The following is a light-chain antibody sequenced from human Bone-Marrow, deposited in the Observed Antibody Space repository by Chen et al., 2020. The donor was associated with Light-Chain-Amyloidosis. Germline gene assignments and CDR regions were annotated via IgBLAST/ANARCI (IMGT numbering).Light chain of an antibody. CDR3: AAWDDSLTGPV. CDR1: SSNIGKNH. Sequence: QSILIQPPSASGTAGQWVTMSCSGTSSNIGKNHVYWYQQFPGMAPQLLIFVSDQRSSGVPDRFSASKSGISASLAINGLRSEDEADYYCAAWDDSLTGPVFGGGTKLTVL. J-gene: IGLJ3*02. V-gene: IGLV1-47*01. CDR2: VSD.